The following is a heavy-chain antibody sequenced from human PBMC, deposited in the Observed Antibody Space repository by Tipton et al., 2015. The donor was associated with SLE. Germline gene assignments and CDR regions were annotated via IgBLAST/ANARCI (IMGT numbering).Heavy chain of an antibody. Sequence: LRLSCTVSGGSISSGSHYWSWIRQPAGKGLEWIGRLYTSGSTNYNPSLKSRVTISVDTSKNQFSLKLSSGTAADTAVYYCARDPVAGRGIDYWGQGTLVTVSS. V-gene: IGHV4-61*02. J-gene: IGHJ4*02. D-gene: IGHD6-19*01. CDR3: ARDPVAGRGIDY. CDR2: LYTSGST. CDR1: GGSISSGSHY.